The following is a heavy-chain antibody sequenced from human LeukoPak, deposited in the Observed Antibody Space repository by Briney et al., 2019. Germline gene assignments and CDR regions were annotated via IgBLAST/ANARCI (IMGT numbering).Heavy chain of an antibody. Sequence: ASVKVSCKASGYTFTGYYMHWVRQAPGQGLEWMGWINPNSGGTNYAQKFQGRVTMTRDTSISTAYMELSRLRSDDTAVYYCARAFTLPHGYSYGPTYYYYYMDVWGKGTTVTVSS. J-gene: IGHJ6*03. CDR2: INPNSGGT. CDR3: ARAFTLPHGYSYGPTYYYYYMDV. V-gene: IGHV1-2*02. D-gene: IGHD5-18*01. CDR1: GYTFTGYY.